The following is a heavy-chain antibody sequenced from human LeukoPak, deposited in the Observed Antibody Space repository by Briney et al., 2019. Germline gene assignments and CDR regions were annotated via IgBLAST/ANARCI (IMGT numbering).Heavy chain of an antibody. CDR1: GDSISRSSYF. CDR2: VYSSGST. V-gene: IGHV4-39*07. D-gene: IGHD3-10*01. Sequence: SETLSLTCTVSGDSISRSSYFWAWIRQPPGKGLEWIGSVYSSGSTYYNPSLKSRVTMSVDTSKNQFSLKLSSVTAADTAVYYCARTRPLLWFGESKTNDAFDIWGQGTMVTVSS. CDR3: ARTRPLLWFGESKTNDAFDI. J-gene: IGHJ3*02.